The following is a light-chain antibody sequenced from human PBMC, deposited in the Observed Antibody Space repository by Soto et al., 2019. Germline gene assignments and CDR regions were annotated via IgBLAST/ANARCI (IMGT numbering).Light chain of an antibody. J-gene: IGKJ3*01. CDR2: AAS. Sequence: EVVLTQSPGTLSLSPGERATLSCRASQIVTINSLAWYQQKPGQPPRILIYAASTRASAIPDRFSGSGSGTDFTPTISRLQPEDFALYYCQQYGDSPFTFGHGTRVDVK. CDR1: QIVTINS. V-gene: IGKV3-20*01. CDR3: QQYGDSPFT.